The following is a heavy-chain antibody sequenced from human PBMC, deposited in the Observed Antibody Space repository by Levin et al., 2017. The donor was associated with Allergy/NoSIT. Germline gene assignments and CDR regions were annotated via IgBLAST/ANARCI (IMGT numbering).Heavy chain of an antibody. CDR3: ARGPVATIPQRYYGMDV. CDR1: GGSFSGYY. Sequence: SETLSLTCAVYGGSFSGYYWSWIRQPPGKGLEWIGEINHSGSTNYNPSLKSRVTISVDTSKNQFSLKLSSVTAADTAVYYCARGPVATIPQRYYGMDVWGQGTAVTVSS. CDR2: INHSGST. V-gene: IGHV4-34*01. J-gene: IGHJ6*02. D-gene: IGHD5-24*01.